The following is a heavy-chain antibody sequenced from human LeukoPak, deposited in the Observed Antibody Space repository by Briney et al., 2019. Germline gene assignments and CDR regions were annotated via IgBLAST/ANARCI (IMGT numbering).Heavy chain of an antibody. J-gene: IGHJ4*02. V-gene: IGHV3-23*01. CDR3: AHIYCANIYYYGSESYGDF. D-gene: IGHD3-10*01. CDR1: GLTFSNYA. Sequence: PGGSLRLSCAASGLTFSNYAMSWVRQAPGKGLEWVAGIGSSGYYTYYADSVKGRFTISRDNSKNTVYLQMNSLRAEDTAVYYCAHIYCANIYYYGSESYGDFWGQGTLVTVSS. CDR2: IGSSGYYT.